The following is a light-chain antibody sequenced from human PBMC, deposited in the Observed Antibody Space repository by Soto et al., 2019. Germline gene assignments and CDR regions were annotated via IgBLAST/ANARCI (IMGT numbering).Light chain of an antibody. CDR2: VGTGGIEG. CDR3: GVDHDSRSNFVVV. CDR1: SGYSNYK. V-gene: IGLV9-49*01. J-gene: IGLJ2*01. Sequence: QSVLTQPPSTSASLGASVTLTCTLSSGYSNYKVAWYQQRAGKGPHFVMRVGTGGIEGSKGDGIPDRFSVSGSGLNRYLTITNIREEDEGDYHCGVDHDSRSNFVVVFGGGTKLTVL.